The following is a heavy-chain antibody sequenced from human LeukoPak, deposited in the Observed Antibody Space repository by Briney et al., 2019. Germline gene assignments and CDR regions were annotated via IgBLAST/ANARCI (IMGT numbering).Heavy chain of an antibody. V-gene: IGHV3-30*02. CDR3: AKDRRKATVTTDAFDI. D-gene: IGHD4-17*01. CDR1: GFIFNIYG. CDR2: IRYDGNIK. Sequence: GGSLRLSCSASGFIFNIYGMHWVRQAPGKGLEWVAFIRYDGNIKYYADSVKGRFTISRDNPKSTLFLQMNSLRAEDTAVYYCAKDRRKATVTTDAFDIWGQGTMVTVSS. J-gene: IGHJ3*02.